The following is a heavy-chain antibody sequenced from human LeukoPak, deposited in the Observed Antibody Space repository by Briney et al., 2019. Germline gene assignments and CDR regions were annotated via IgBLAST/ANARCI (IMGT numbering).Heavy chain of an antibody. CDR3: AKAFLRPYFDY. J-gene: IGHJ4*02. D-gene: IGHD5/OR15-5a*01. Sequence: GGSLRLSCAASGFTFSSYRMNWDRQAPGKGLEWVSAISGSGGSTYYADSVKGRFTISRDNSKNTLYLQMNSLRAEDTAVYYCAKAFLRPYFDYWGQGTLVTVSS. V-gene: IGHV3-23*01. CDR2: ISGSGGST. CDR1: GFTFSSYR.